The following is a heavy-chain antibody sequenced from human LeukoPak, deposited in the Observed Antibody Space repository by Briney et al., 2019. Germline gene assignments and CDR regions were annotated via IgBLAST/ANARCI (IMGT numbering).Heavy chain of an antibody. Sequence: PGGSLRLSCAASGFTFSSYWMHWVRQAPGKGLVWVSRINSDGSSTFYADSVKGRFTVSRDNAKNTLYLQMNSPRAEDTAVYYCARGSPGWFDYWGQGTLVTVSS. CDR1: GFTFSSYW. V-gene: IGHV3-74*01. J-gene: IGHJ5*01. CDR2: INSDGSST. D-gene: IGHD1-26*01. CDR3: ARGSPGWFDY.